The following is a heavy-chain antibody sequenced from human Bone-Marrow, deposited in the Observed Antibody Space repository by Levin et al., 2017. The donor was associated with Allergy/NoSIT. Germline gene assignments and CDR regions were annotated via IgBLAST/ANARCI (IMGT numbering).Heavy chain of an antibody. J-gene: IGHJ6*03. CDR3: AAVLWFGAVYYYYYMDG. V-gene: IGHV4-39*01. D-gene: IGHD3-10*01. Sequence: GSLRLSCTVSGGSISSSSYYWGWIRQPPGKGLEWIGSIYYSGSTYYNPSLKSRVTISVDTSKNQFSLKLSSVTAADTAVYYCAAVLWFGAVYYYYYMDGWGKGTTVTVSS. CDR2: IYYSGST. CDR1: GGSISSSSYY.